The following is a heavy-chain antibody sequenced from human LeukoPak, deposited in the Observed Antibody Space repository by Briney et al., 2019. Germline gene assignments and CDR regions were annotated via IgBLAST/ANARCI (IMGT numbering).Heavy chain of an antibody. J-gene: IGHJ4*02. V-gene: IGHV1-18*01. CDR1: GYTFTNFG. D-gene: IGHD2-15*01. CDR3: ARLGYCSGGRCLNDY. CDR2: ISVYKGDT. Sequence: ASVKVSCKASGYTFTNFGISWVRQAPGQGLEWMGWISVYKGDTNYAQILQDRVTMTTDTSTSTAYMELRSLRSDDTAVYYCARLGYCSGGRCLNDYWGQGTLVTVSS.